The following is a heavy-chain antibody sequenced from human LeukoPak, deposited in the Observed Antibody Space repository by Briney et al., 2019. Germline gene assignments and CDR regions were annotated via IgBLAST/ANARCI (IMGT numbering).Heavy chain of an antibody. CDR3: ASNCGVFPPLHHAFDI. CDR2: IYTSGST. J-gene: IGHJ3*02. D-gene: IGHD2-21*01. V-gene: IGHV4-61*02. CDR1: GGSISSGSYY. Sequence: PSQTLSLTCTVSGGSISSGSYYWSWIRQPAGKGLEWIGRIYTSGSTNYNPSLKSRVTISVDTSKNQFSLKLSSVTAADTAVYYCASNCGVFPPLHHAFDIWGQGTMVTVSS.